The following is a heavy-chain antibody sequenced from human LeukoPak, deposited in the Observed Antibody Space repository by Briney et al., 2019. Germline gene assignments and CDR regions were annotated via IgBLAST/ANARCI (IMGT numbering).Heavy chain of an antibody. V-gene: IGHV3-74*01. D-gene: IGHD2-2*02. CDR1: GFTFSSYW. J-gene: IGHJ4*02. Sequence: GGSLRLSCAASGFTFSSYWMYWVRHAPGKGLVWVSRINSDGSTTRYADSVRGRFSISRDNAMNTLFLQMNSLRAEDTAVYYCARAADYTNYWFDFWGQGTLVTVSS. CDR2: INSDGSTT. CDR3: ARAADYTNYWFDF.